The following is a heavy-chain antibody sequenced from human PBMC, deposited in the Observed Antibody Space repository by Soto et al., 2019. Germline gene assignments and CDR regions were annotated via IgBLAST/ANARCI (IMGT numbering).Heavy chain of an antibody. CDR3: ARGSRYSYGYDVHYYYYMDV. Sequence: QVQLQESGPGLVKPSETLSLTCTVSGGSISSYYWSWIRQPPGKGLEWIGYIYYSGSTNYNSSLKIRVTISVDTSKNQFSLKLSSVTAADTAVYYCARGSRYSYGYDVHYYYYMDVWGKGTTVTVSS. D-gene: IGHD5-18*01. V-gene: IGHV4-59*01. CDR1: GGSISSYY. J-gene: IGHJ6*03. CDR2: IYYSGST.